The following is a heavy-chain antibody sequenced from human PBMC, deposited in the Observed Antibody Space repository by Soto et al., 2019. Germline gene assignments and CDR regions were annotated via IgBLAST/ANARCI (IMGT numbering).Heavy chain of an antibody. Sequence: GGSLRLSCAASGFTFSNYSMNWVRQTPGKGLEWVSYISGSSRNIYYADSVKGRFTISRDTAKNSVYLQMNSLRDDDTAVYYCARTDGFDVWGQGTMVTVSS. V-gene: IGHV3-48*02. CDR1: GFTFSNYS. CDR3: ARTDGFDV. CDR2: ISGSSRNI. J-gene: IGHJ3*01.